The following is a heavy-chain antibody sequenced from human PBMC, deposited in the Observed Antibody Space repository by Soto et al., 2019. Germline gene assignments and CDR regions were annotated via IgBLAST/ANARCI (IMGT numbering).Heavy chain of an antibody. D-gene: IGHD3-10*01. CDR1: GFTFSSYP. CDR2: ISYDGTSE. J-gene: IGHJ5*01. Sequence: QVQLVESGGGVVQPGRSLRLSCAASGFTFSSYPIHWVRQAPGKGLEWVGIISYDGTSEDFADSLRGRFTLSRDNSKNMLWLQMNSLRSEDTAVYYCLRDYSGWFDFWGQGTLVTVSS. CDR3: LRDYSGWFDF. V-gene: IGHV3-30-3*01.